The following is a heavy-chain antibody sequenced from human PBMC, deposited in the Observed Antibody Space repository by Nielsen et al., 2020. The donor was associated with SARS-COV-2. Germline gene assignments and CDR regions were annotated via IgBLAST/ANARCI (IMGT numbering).Heavy chain of an antibody. D-gene: IGHD5/OR15-5a*01. CDR1: GFTFSSYA. CDR3: ARFYEDYYYGMDV. Sequence: GGSLRLSCAASGFTFSSYAMNWVRQAPGKGLEWVSAISGSGGSTYYADSVKGRFTISRDNAKNTLYLQMNSLRAEDTAVYYCARFYEDYYYGMDVWGQGTTVTVSS. V-gene: IGHV3-23*01. CDR2: ISGSGGST. J-gene: IGHJ6*02.